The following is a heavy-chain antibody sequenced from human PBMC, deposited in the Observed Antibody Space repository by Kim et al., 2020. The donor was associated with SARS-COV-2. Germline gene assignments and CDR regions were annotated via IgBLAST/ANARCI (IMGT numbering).Heavy chain of an antibody. Sequence: SETLSLTCTVSGYSISSGYYWGWIRQPPGKGLEWIGSIYHSGSTYYNPSLKSRVTISLDTSKNQFSLKLSSVTAADTAVYYCARAAYYCSGGSCHYDYWGQGTLVTVSS. CDR2: IYHSGST. D-gene: IGHD2-15*01. J-gene: IGHJ4*02. CDR1: GYSISSGYY. V-gene: IGHV4-38-2*02. CDR3: ARAAYYCSGGSCHYDY.